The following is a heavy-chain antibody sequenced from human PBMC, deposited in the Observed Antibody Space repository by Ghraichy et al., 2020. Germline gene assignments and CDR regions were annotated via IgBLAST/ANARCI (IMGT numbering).Heavy chain of an antibody. J-gene: IGHJ4*02. CDR3: AKAVGEVVTATPLDY. CDR1: GFTFDDYA. Sequence: GGSLRLSCAASGFTFDDYAMHWVRQAPGKGLEWVSGISWNSGSIGYADSVKGRFTISRDNAKNSLYLQMNSLRAEDTALYYCAKAVGEVVTATPLDYWGQGTLVTVSS. D-gene: IGHD2-21*02. CDR2: ISWNSGSI. V-gene: IGHV3-9*01.